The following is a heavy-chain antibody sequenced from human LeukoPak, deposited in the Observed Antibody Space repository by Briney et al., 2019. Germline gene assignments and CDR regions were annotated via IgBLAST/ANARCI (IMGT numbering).Heavy chain of an antibody. V-gene: IGHV1-69*13. D-gene: IGHD5-24*01. CDR1: GGTFSNYG. CDR2: ISPIFGSA. Sequence: SVKVSCKASGGTFSNYGFNWVRQAPGQGLEWMGGISPIFGSANYAQKFQGRVTITADESTSTAYMDLSSLRSEDTAVYYCASRLMVEMATYFDYWAREPWSPSPQ. CDR3: ASRLMVEMATYFDY. J-gene: IGHJ4*02.